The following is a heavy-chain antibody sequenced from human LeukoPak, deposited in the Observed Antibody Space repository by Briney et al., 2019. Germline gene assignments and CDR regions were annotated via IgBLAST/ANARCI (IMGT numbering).Heavy chain of an antibody. Sequence: PGGSLRLSCAASGLTFSSYSMNWVRQAPGKGLEWVSSISSSSNYIYYADSVKGRFTISRDIAKNSLYLQMNSLRAEDTAVYYCARVPHAMVRGVIITEFYFDYWGQGTLVTVSS. CDR2: ISSSSNYI. J-gene: IGHJ4*02. CDR3: ARVPHAMVRGVIITEFYFDY. V-gene: IGHV3-21*01. D-gene: IGHD3-10*01. CDR1: GLTFSSYS.